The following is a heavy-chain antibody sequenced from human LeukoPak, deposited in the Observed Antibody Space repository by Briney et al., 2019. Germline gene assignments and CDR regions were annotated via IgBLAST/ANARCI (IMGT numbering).Heavy chain of an antibody. CDR2: IYYSGST. CDR3: AATRAYYDILTGYYTDYFDY. Sequence: SETLSLTCTVSGGSISSYYWSWLRQPPGKGLEWIGYIYYSGSTNYNPSLKSRVTLSVDTSKNQFSLKLSSVTAADTAVYYCAATRAYYDILTGYYTDYFDYWGQGTLVTVSS. CDR1: GGSISSYY. V-gene: IGHV4-59*01. D-gene: IGHD3-9*01. J-gene: IGHJ4*02.